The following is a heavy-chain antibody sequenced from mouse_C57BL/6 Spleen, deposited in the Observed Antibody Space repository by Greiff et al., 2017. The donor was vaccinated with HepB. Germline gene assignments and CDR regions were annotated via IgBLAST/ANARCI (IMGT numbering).Heavy chain of an antibody. CDR2: INPNNGGT. CDR1: GYTFTDYY. CDR3: ARRRGYPSYFDY. V-gene: IGHV1-26*01. J-gene: IGHJ2*01. D-gene: IGHD2-2*01. Sequence: EVQLQQSGPELVKPGASVKISCKASGYTFTDYYMNWVKQSHGKSLEWIGDINPNNGGTSYNQKFKGKATLTVDKSSSTAYMELRSLTSEDSAVYYCARRRGYPSYFDYWGQGTTLTVSS.